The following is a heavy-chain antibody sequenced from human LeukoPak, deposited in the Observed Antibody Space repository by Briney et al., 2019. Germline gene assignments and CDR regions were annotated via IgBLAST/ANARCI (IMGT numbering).Heavy chain of an antibody. D-gene: IGHD6-6*01. V-gene: IGHV5-51*01. CDR2: IYPNDSDT. CDR1: GYSLNNYW. J-gene: IGHJ6*02. CDR3: ARQSIYYYGMDV. Sequence: GESLKISCKGFGYSLNNYWIGWVRQEPGKGLEWMGIIYPNDSDTRYSPSFQGQVTISADKSISTAYLQWSSLKASDTAMYYCARQSIYYYGMDVWGQGATVTVSS.